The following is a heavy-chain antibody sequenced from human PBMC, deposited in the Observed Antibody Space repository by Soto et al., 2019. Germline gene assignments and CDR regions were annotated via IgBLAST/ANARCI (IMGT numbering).Heavy chain of an antibody. CDR2: IIAYNGNT. CDR3: ARVGPAHYYDSSGYYSPLDY. D-gene: IGHD3-22*01. CDR1: GGTFSSYT. Sequence: ASVKVSCKASGGTFSSYTISWVRQAPGQGLEWMGGIIAYNGNTNYAQKLQGRVTMTTDKSTSTVYMELRSLRSEDTAVYYCARVGPAHYYDSSGYYSPLDYWGQGTLVTVSS. V-gene: IGHV1-18*01. J-gene: IGHJ4*02.